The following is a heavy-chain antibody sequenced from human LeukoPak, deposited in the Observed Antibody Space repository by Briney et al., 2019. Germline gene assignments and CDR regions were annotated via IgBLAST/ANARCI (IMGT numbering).Heavy chain of an antibody. V-gene: IGHV3-21*01. J-gene: IGHJ4*02. CDR2: IDTTSTYI. CDR3: ARSRRDSAWYIDDY. CDR1: EFTFSNYK. D-gene: IGHD6-13*01. Sequence: GGSLRLSCAASEFTFSNYKMNWVRQAPGKGLEWVASIDTTSTYIFYGDSVRGRFTISRDHATNSLSLQMHSLTAGDTAVYYCARSRRDSAWYIDDYWGQGTLVTVSS.